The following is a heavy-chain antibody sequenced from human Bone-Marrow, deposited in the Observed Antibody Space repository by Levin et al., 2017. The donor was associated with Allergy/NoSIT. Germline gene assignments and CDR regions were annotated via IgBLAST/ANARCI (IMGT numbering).Heavy chain of an antibody. CDR3: ARVAGPLVDDHYFHY. CDR2: VNPKSGGT. V-gene: IGHV1-2*02. CDR1: GYTFIDYQ. J-gene: IGHJ4*02. Sequence: ASVKVSCKASGYTFIDYQIHWVRQAPGQGLEWMGFVNPKSGGTKYAQNFQGRVSMTRDTSISTAYMELTRLTADDTAVYYCARVAGPLVDDHYFHYWGKGTLVTVSS. D-gene: IGHD6-6*01.